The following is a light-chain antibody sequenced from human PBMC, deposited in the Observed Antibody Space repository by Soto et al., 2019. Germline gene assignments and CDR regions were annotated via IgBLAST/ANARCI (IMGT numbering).Light chain of an antibody. Sequence: DIQMTQSPSTLSASVGDRVTITCRASQSISSWLAWYQQKPGKAPKFLIYKASNLESGVPSMFSGSGSGTEFTLTISSMQPDDFATYVCQQYNSYSLTFGGGTKVEIK. J-gene: IGKJ4*01. CDR1: QSISSW. CDR2: KAS. V-gene: IGKV1-5*03. CDR3: QQYNSYSLT.